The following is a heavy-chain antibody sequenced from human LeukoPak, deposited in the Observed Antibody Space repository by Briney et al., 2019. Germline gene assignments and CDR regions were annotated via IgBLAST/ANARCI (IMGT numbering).Heavy chain of an antibody. Sequence: SETLSLTCTVSGGSISSYYWSWIRQPPGKGLEWIGYIYYSGTTNYNPSLKSRVTISVDTSKNQFSPKLSSVTAADTAVYYCARGVYIAAARYGYWGQGTLVTVSS. D-gene: IGHD6-13*01. V-gene: IGHV4-59*01. J-gene: IGHJ4*02. CDR2: IYYSGTT. CDR1: GGSISSYY. CDR3: ARGVYIAAARYGY.